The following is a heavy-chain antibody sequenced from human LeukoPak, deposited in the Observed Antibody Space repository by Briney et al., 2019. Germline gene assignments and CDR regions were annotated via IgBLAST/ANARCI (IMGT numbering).Heavy chain of an antibody. V-gene: IGHV3-33*03. D-gene: IGHD2-2*02. J-gene: IGHJ4*02. Sequence: GGSQRLSCAASGFTLSSYGMHWVRQAPGKGLEWVAVTWYDASVEYYADSVKGRFTISRDNSRNRVYLQMNSLRVEDTAVYYCARAIEIWGQGTLVTVSS. CDR2: TWYDASVE. CDR1: GFTLSSYG. CDR3: ARAIEI.